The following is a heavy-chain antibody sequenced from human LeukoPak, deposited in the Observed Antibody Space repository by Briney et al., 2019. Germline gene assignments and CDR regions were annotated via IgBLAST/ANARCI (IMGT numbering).Heavy chain of an antibody. CDR2: IYYSGST. D-gene: IGHD3-22*01. CDR3: ARHEDGFYSDSIGYCFDY. CDR1: GGSISSYY. J-gene: IGHJ4*02. V-gene: IGHV4-59*08. Sequence: SETLSLTCTVSGGSISSYYWSWIRQPPGKGLEWIGYIYYSGSTNYNPSLKSRVTISVDTSKNQFSLKLSSVTAAETAIYYCARHEDGFYSDSIGYCFDYWGQGTLVTVSS.